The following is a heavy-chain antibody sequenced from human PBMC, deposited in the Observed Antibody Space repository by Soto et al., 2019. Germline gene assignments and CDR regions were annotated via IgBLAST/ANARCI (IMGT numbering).Heavy chain of an antibody. CDR3: AKGGYYDSSGYYAEYFQH. D-gene: IGHD3-22*01. CDR2: ISYDGSNK. J-gene: IGHJ1*01. CDR1: GFTFSSYG. Sequence: QVQVVESGGGVVQPGRSLRLSCAASGFTFSSYGMHWVRQAPGKGLEWVAVISYDGSNKYYADSVKGRFTISRDNSKNTLYLQMNSLRAEDTAVYYCAKGGYYDSSGYYAEYFQHWGQGTLVTVSS. V-gene: IGHV3-30*18.